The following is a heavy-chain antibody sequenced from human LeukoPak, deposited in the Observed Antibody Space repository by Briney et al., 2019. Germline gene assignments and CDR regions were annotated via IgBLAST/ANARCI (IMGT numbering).Heavy chain of an antibody. J-gene: IGHJ4*02. Sequence: GRSLRLSCAASGFTFSNYEINWVRQAPGKGLEWVSYISSSGSTMYFADSVRGRFTISRDNAKNSLYLQMNSLRAEDTAVYYCARVQTTVTTLDYWGQGTLVTVSS. CDR2: ISSSGSTM. D-gene: IGHD4-17*01. V-gene: IGHV3-48*03. CDR1: GFTFSNYE. CDR3: ARVQTTVTTLDY.